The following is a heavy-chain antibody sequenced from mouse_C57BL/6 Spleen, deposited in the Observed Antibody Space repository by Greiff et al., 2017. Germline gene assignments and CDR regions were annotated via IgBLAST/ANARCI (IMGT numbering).Heavy chain of an antibody. J-gene: IGHJ2*01. CDR3: ARVENYFDY. CDR1: GFTFSSYA. V-gene: IGHV5-4*03. CDR2: ISDGGSYT. Sequence: EVMLVESGGGLVKPGGSLKLSCAASGFTFSSYAMSWVRQTPEKRLEWVATISDGGSYTYYPDNVKGRFTISRDNAKNNLYLQMSHLKSEDTAIYYCARVENYFDYWGQGTTLTVSS.